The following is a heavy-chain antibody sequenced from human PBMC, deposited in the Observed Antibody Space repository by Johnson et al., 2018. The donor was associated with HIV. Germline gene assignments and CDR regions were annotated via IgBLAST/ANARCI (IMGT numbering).Heavy chain of an antibody. V-gene: IGHV3-30*04. CDR2: ISYDGSNK. CDR1: GFTFSSYA. CDR3: ARSSSSGAVDI. D-gene: IGHD6-6*01. Sequence: QVQLVESGGGVVQPGRSLRLSCAASGFTFSSYAMHWVRQAPGKGLEWVAVISYDGSNKYYADSVKGRFTISRDNSKNTLYLQMNSLRAEDTAVYYCARSSSSGAVDIWGQGTMVTVSS. J-gene: IGHJ3*02.